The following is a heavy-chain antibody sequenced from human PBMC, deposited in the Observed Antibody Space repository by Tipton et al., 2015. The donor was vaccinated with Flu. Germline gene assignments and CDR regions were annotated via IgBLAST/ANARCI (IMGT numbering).Heavy chain of an antibody. D-gene: IGHD3-10*02. Sequence: TLSLTCTVSGDSIRGGLNYWGWIRQPPGKRLELIGSIYPSGTTYYNPSLKSRATISVDTSKSQFSLKLRSVTAADTAVYYCARLSYYDVDLRNFYFDYWGLGALVTVSS. V-gene: IGHV4-39*01. CDR1: GDSIRGGLNY. CDR3: ARLSYYDVDLRNFYFDY. CDR2: IYPSGTT. J-gene: IGHJ4*02.